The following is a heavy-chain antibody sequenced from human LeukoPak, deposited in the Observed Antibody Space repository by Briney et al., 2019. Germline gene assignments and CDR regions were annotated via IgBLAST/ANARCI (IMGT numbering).Heavy chain of an antibody. Sequence: GASVKVSCKASGGTFSSYAISWVRQAPGQGLEWMGGIIPIFGTANYAQKFQGRVTITADKSTSTAYMEPSSLRSEDTAVYYCAGLHYYGSGSYYNSYYYYMDVWGKGTTVTVSS. V-gene: IGHV1-69*06. D-gene: IGHD3-10*01. CDR1: GGTFSSYA. CDR2: IIPIFGTA. CDR3: AGLHYYGSGSYYNSYYYYMDV. J-gene: IGHJ6*03.